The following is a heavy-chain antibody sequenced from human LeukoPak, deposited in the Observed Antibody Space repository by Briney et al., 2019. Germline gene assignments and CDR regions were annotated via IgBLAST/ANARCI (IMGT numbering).Heavy chain of an antibody. CDR1: GFTFSSYA. CDR2: ISGSGGST. CDR3: AKDHGEATVTYINGYYYYYGMDV. V-gene: IGHV3-23*01. D-gene: IGHD4-17*01. J-gene: IGHJ6*02. Sequence: GGSLRLSCAASGFTFSSYAMSWVRQAPGKGLEWVSAISGSGGSTYYADSVKGRFTISRDNFKNTLYLQMNSLRAEDTAVYYCAKDHGEATVTYINGYYYYYGMDVWGQGTTVTVSS.